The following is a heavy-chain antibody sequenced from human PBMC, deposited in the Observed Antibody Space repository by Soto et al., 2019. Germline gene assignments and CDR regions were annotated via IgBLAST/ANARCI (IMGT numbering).Heavy chain of an antibody. V-gene: IGHV4-59*08. J-gene: IGHJ5*01. D-gene: IGHD3-22*01. CDR2: IYYTGTT. CDR1: GGSISSYY. CDR3: ARLGGFYQSLDS. Sequence: PSETLPLTCTLAGGSISSYYWRCIRQPPGKGLEWIGYIYYTGTTTYNPSIKSRVTISVDSSKNQFSLNLTSVSAADTAVYYCARLGGFYQSLDSWGQGTLVTVS.